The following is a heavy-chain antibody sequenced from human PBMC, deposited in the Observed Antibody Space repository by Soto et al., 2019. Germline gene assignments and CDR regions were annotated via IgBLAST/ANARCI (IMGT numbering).Heavy chain of an antibody. CDR2: ISYDGSNK. J-gene: IGHJ6*02. V-gene: IGHV3-30-3*01. CDR1: GFTFSSYA. D-gene: IGHD3-22*01. CDR3: ARDMDYYDSSGPPMRPYYYYGMDV. Sequence: GGSLRLSCAASGFTFSSYAMHWVRQAPGKGLEWVAVISYDGSNKYYADPVKGRFTISRDNSKNTLYLQMNSLRAEDTAVYYCARDMDYYDSSGPPMRPYYYYGMDVWGQGTTVTVSS.